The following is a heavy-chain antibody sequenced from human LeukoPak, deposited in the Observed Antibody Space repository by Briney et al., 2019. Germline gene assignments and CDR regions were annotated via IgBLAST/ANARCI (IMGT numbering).Heavy chain of an antibody. V-gene: IGHV4-59*08. CDR3: ARQRSSYSFDV. Sequence: SETLSLTCTVSGGSISDFYWSWVRQPPGTGLEWIGYVYYSGSTNHNPSLKSRVTISVDTSKNQFSLKLNSVTAADTAVYYCARQRSSYSFDVWGPGAMVTVSS. CDR1: GGSISDFY. CDR2: VYYSGST. J-gene: IGHJ3*01. D-gene: IGHD4-11*01.